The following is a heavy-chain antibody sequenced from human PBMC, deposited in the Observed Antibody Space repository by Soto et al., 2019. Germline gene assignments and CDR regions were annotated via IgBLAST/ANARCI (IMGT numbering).Heavy chain of an antibody. D-gene: IGHD3-3*01. CDR3: ASVRFLEWPLDD. V-gene: IGHV3-30-3*01. CDR1: GFTFSSYA. Sequence: QVQLVESGGGVVQPGRSLRLSCAASGFTFSSYAMHWVRQAPGKGLEWVAVISYDGSNKYYADSVKGRFTISRDNSKKTLYLQMNSLRAEDTAGYYCASVRFLEWPLDDWGQGTLVTVSS. CDR2: ISYDGSNK. J-gene: IGHJ4*02.